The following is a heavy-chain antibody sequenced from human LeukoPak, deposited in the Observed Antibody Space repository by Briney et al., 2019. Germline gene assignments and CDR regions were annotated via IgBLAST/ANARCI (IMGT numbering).Heavy chain of an antibody. CDR2: IYYSGST. V-gene: IGHV4-59*08. J-gene: IGHJ6*02. CDR1: GGSISSYY. Sequence: SETLSLTCTVSGGSISSYYWSWIRQPPGKGLEWIGYIYYSGSTNYNPSLKSRVTISVDTSKNQFSLKLSSVTAADTAVYYCARRSGYCSSTSCYWTYGMDVWGQGTTVTVSS. D-gene: IGHD2-2*01. CDR3: ARRSGYCSSTSCYWTYGMDV.